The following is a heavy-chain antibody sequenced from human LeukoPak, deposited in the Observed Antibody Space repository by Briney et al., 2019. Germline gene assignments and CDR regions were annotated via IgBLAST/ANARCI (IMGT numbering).Heavy chain of an antibody. CDR3: ARISHGYGSGWQQFNFDY. CDR2: INPSGGST. Sequence: GASVKVSCKASGYTFTSYYMHWVRQAPGQGLEWMGIINPSGGSTSYAQKFQGRVTMIRDTSTSTVYMELSSLRSDDTAIYYCARISHGYGSGWQQFNFDYWGQGTLVTVS. J-gene: IGHJ4*02. CDR1: GYTFTSYY. D-gene: IGHD6-19*01. V-gene: IGHV1-46*01.